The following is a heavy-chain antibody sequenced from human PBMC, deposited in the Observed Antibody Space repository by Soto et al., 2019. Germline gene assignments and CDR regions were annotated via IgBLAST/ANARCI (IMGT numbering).Heavy chain of an antibody. CDR1: GFTFSSYW. J-gene: IGHJ3*02. CDR3: ARGGRRSGSYADAFDI. CDR2: IKEEGSEK. D-gene: IGHD1-26*01. V-gene: IGHV3-7*03. Sequence: GGSLRLSCAASGFTFSSYWMSWVRQAPGKGLEWVANIKEEGSEKYYVDSVKGRFTISRDNAKNSLSLQMNSLKSDDTAVYYCARGGRRSGSYADAFDIWGQGTMVTV.